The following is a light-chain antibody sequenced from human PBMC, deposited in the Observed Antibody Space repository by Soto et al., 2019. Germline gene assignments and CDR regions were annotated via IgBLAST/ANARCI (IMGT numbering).Light chain of an antibody. Sequence: ASVGDRVTITCQASQNINNYLNWYQQKPGRAPKLLIYDASNLEAGVPSRFRGSGSGTDFSFSIRSLEHEDSLTYRYSWYDNLPIFGQGTRLEIK. V-gene: IGKV1-33*01. CDR2: DAS. CDR3: SWYDNLPI. CDR1: QNINNY. J-gene: IGKJ5*01.